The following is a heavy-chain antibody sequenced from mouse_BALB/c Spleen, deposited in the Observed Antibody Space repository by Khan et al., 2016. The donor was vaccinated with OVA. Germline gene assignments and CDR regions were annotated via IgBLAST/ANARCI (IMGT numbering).Heavy chain of an antibody. CDR1: GFTFSSYG. J-gene: IGHJ2*01. D-gene: IGHD1-1*01. Sequence: EVELVESGGGLVQPGGSRKLSCAASGFTFSSYGMHWVRQAPEKGLEWVAYISGDSTTIYYADTVKGRFTISRDNPTNTLFLQMTSLMSEDTAMYYCGTSYYDGYYFDYWGPGTTLTVSS. CDR2: ISGDSTTI. V-gene: IGHV5-17*02. CDR3: GTSYYDGYYFDY.